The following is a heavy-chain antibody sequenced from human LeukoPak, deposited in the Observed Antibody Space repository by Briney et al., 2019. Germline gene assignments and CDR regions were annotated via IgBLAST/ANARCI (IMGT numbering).Heavy chain of an antibody. D-gene: IGHD6-13*01. CDR3: ASSRAAAGTGGFDY. CDR2: ISAYNGNT. V-gene: IGHV1-18*01. J-gene: IGHJ4*02. CDR1: GYTFTSYG. Sequence: ASVKVSCKASGYTFTSYGISWVRQAPGQGLEWMGWISAYNGNTNYAQKLQGRATMTTDTSTSTAYMELRSLRSDDTAVYYCASSRAAAGTGGFDYWGQGTLVTVSS.